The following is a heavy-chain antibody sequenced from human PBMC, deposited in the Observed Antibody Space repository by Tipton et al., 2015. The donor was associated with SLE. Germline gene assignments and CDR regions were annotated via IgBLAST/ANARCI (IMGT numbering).Heavy chain of an antibody. CDR2: MYYTGTI. J-gene: IGHJ4*02. Sequence: TLSLTCTVSGGSISSSGYYWGWIRQPPGKGLEWIATMYYTGTIHYNPSPKSRLTISVETSNNRFSLRLNSVTAADTAVYYCARPMGSYWGPGTLVTVSS. D-gene: IGHD3-10*01. CDR1: GGSISSSGYY. CDR3: ARPMGSY. V-gene: IGHV4-39*07.